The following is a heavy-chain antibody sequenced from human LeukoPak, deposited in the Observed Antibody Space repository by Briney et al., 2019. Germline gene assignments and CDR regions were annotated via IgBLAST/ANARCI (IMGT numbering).Heavy chain of an antibody. Sequence: ASVKVPCKASGYTFIGYYMHWVRQAPGQGLEWMGWINPNSGGTNYAQKFQGRVTMTRDTSISTAYMELSRLRSDDTAVYYCARVPLGACSSTSCYYGMDVWGQGTTVTVSS. CDR3: ARVPLGACSSTSCYYGMDV. V-gene: IGHV1-2*02. D-gene: IGHD2-2*01. J-gene: IGHJ6*02. CDR2: INPNSGGT. CDR1: GYTFIGYY.